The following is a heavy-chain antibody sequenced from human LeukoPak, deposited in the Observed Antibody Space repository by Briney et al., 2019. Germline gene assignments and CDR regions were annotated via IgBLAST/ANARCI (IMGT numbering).Heavy chain of an antibody. CDR1: GGSISSSSYY. Sequence: SETLSLTCTVSGGSISSSSYYWSWIRQPPGKGLEWIGYIYYSGSTNYNPSLKSRVTISVDTSKNQFSLKLSSVTAEDTAVYYCARGITMVPYWGQGTLVTVSS. J-gene: IGHJ4*02. V-gene: IGHV4-61*01. CDR2: IYYSGST. D-gene: IGHD3-10*01. CDR3: ARGITMVPY.